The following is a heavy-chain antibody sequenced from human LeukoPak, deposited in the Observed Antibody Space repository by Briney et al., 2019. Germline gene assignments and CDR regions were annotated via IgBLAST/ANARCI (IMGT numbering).Heavy chain of an antibody. CDR2: IYSGGSA. J-gene: IGHJ4*02. Sequence: GGSLRLSCVASGCPVSTKYRSWVRQAPGKGLEWVSLIYSGGSANCAGSVKGRFTISRDNAKNTLYLQMDSLRAEDTGVYYCARSNQADDYWGQGTLVTVSS. CDR3: ARSNQADDY. V-gene: IGHV3-66*01. CDR1: GCPVSTKY. D-gene: IGHD1-14*01.